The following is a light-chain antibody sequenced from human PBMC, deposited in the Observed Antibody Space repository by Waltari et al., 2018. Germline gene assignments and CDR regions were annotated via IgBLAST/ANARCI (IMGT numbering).Light chain of an antibody. J-gene: IGLJ3*02. Sequence: SYELTQPSSVSVSPGQTASITCSGDNLENKYVSWYQQRPGQSPVLVICQVAKLPSVIPERFSGSNSGNTATLTISGTQAMDEADYYCQAWDSSTPWVFGGGTKVTVL. V-gene: IGLV3-1*01. CDR2: QVA. CDR1: NLENKY. CDR3: QAWDSSTPWV.